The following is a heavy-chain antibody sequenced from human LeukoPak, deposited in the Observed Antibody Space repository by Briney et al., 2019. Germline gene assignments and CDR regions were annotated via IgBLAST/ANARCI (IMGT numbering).Heavy chain of an antibody. CDR2: ISYDGSNK. CDR3: ARGRWKFDY. CDR1: GFTFSSYA. J-gene: IGHJ4*02. V-gene: IGHV3-30-3*01. Sequence: GRSLRLSCAASGFTFSSYAMHWVRQAPGKGLEWVAVISYDGSNKYYADSVKGRFTISRDNSKNTLYLQMNSLRAEDTAVYYCARGRWKFDYWGQGTLVTVSS. D-gene: IGHD1-1*01.